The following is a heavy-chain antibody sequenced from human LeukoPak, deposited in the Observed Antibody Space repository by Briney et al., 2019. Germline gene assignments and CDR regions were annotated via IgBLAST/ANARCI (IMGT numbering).Heavy chain of an antibody. D-gene: IGHD1-26*01. Sequence: SETLSLTCAVSGGSIRSYYWSWIRQPPGKGLEWIGYIYYSGSTNYNPSLKSRVTISVDTSKNQFSLKLSSVTAADAAVYYCARERRSGSSQTTDAFDIWGQGTMVTVSS. V-gene: IGHV4-59*01. CDR3: ARERRSGSSQTTDAFDI. J-gene: IGHJ3*02. CDR1: GGSIRSYY. CDR2: IYYSGST.